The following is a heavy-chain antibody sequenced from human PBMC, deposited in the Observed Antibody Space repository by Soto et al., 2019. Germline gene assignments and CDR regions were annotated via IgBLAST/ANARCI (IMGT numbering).Heavy chain of an antibody. CDR1: GFVFSTSW. Sequence: GGSLRLSCAASGFVFSTSWMSWVRQTPGKGLEWVANINQGGSETYFVDSVRGRFTISKDNAKNSLYLQMNSLSVDDTAVYFCARAGSVGSVDYWGQGTLVTVSS. J-gene: IGHJ4*02. V-gene: IGHV3-7*01. D-gene: IGHD3-10*01. CDR2: INQGGSET. CDR3: ARAGSVGSVDY.